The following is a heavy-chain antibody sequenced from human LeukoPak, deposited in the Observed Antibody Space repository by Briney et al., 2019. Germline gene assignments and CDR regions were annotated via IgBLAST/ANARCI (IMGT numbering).Heavy chain of an antibody. Sequence: GGTLRLSCAAAGFTFSSYDMHWVRQAPGKGLEWVAVMSYGGSNKYYADSVKGRFTISRDNSKNTLYLQMNSLRVEDTAVYYCARDQVYTSLSEFGVWGQGTKVTVSP. CDR2: MSYGGSNK. CDR1: GFTFSSYD. V-gene: IGHV3-30-3*01. J-gene: IGHJ3*01. CDR3: ARDQVYTSLSEFGV. D-gene: IGHD3-16*01.